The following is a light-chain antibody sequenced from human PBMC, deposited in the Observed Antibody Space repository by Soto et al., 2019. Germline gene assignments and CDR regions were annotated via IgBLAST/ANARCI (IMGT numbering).Light chain of an antibody. CDR1: QSVLYNSNNKNY. J-gene: IGKJ2*01. V-gene: IGKV4-1*01. CDR3: QQYYSTPPYT. CDR2: WAS. Sequence: DIVMTQSPDSLAVSLGERATINCKSSQSVLYNSNNKNYLAWYQQKPGQPPKLLIYWASTRESGVPDRFSGSGSGTDFTLTISSLLAEDVAVYYCQQYYSTPPYTFGQGTKLEIK.